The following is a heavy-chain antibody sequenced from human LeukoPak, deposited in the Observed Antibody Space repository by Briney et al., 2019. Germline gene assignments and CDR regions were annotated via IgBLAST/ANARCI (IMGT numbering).Heavy chain of an antibody. CDR2: INHSGST. Sequence: SETLSLTCAVYGGSFSGYYWSWIRQPPGKGLEWIGEINHSGSTNYNPSLNSRVTISVDTSKNKFSLKLSSVTAADTAVYYCAGTAPYYYYYMDVWGKGTTVTVSS. CDR3: AGTAPYYYYYMDV. V-gene: IGHV4-34*01. J-gene: IGHJ6*03. CDR1: GGSFSGYY. D-gene: IGHD1-1*01.